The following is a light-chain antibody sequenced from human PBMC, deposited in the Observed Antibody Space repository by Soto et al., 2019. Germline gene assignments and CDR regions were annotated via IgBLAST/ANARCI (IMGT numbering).Light chain of an antibody. V-gene: IGKV3-20*01. Sequence: EIVLTQSPGTLSLSPGERATLSCRASQSVSSSYLAWYQQNPGQAPRLLIYGASSRATRIPDRFSGSGSGTDFTLTISRLEPEDFAVYYCQQYGSSFTFGPGTKVDIK. CDR1: QSVSSSY. CDR3: QQYGSSFT. CDR2: GAS. J-gene: IGKJ3*01.